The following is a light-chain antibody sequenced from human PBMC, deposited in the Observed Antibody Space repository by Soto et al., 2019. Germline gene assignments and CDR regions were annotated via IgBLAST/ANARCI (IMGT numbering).Light chain of an antibody. V-gene: IGLV2-8*01. CDR1: SSDVGGYNY. CDR3: SSYAV. CDR2: EVS. Sequence: SALTQPPSASGSPGQSVTISCTGTSSDVGGYNYVSWYQQHPGKAPKLMIYEVSKRPSGVPDRFSGSKSGNTASLTVSGLQAEDEADYYCSSYAVFGTGTKVTVL. J-gene: IGLJ1*01.